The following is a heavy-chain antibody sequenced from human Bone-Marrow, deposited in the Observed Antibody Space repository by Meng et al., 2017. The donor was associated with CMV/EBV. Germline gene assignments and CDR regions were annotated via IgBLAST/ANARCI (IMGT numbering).Heavy chain of an antibody. D-gene: IGHD1-26*01. CDR1: GVTSRSYG. J-gene: IGHJ4*02. CDR2: IRHDGSNK. CDR3: AKDPGYSGSLDY. Sequence: CAASGVTSRSYGMHWVRQGQGKGLEWVAFIRHDGSNKYSADSVKGRFTISRDNSKNTVYLQMNSLRAEDTAVYYCAKDPGYSGSLDYWGQGTLVTVSS. V-gene: IGHV3-30*02.